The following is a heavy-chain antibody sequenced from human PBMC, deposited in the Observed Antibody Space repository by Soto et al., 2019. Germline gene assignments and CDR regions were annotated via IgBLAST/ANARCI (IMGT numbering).Heavy chain of an antibody. D-gene: IGHD5-18*01. J-gene: IGHJ6*02. Sequence: SVKVSCKASGGSFTYTLSWVRQAPGQGLEWMVGIIPIFGTTNYAQKFQGRVTITADESTKTAYMELSTLRSEYTAVYYCSRLHSNVTYGMDXWGQGTTVPVS. CDR1: GGSFTYT. CDR2: IIPIFGTT. CDR3: SRLHSNVTYGMDX. V-gene: IGHV1-69*13.